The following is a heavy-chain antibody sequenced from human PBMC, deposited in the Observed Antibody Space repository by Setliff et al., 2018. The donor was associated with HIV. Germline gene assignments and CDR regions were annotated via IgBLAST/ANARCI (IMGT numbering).Heavy chain of an antibody. V-gene: IGHV4-30-4*08. J-gene: IGHJ4*02. CDR2: IYYSGST. CDR1: GGSISSGDYY. D-gene: IGHD2-21*01. CDR3: TRAQIAAPRPFDY. Sequence: PSETLSLTCTVSGGSISSGDYYWSWIRQPPGKGLEWIGYIYYSGSTYYNPSLKSRVTISVDTSKNQFSLRLSSVTAADTALYFCTRAQIAAPRPFDYWCQGTLVTVSA.